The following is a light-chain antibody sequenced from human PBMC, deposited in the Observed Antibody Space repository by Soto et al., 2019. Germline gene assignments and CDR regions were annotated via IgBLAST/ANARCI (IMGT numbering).Light chain of an antibody. CDR2: SDS. J-gene: IGLJ2*01. CDR1: SSNIGSNP. CDR3: AAWDDSLRGRV. Sequence: QSVLTQPPSASGTPGQRVTISCSGSSSNIGSNPVSWYQQLPGTAPKSLIYSDSQRPSGVPDRISGSRSGTSASLAISGLQYEDEAEYYCAAWDDSLRGRVFGGGTKLTVL. V-gene: IGLV1-44*01.